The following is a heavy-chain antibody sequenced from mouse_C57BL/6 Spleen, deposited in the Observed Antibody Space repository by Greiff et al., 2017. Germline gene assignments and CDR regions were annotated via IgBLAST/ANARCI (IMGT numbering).Heavy chain of an antibody. CDR1: GFTFSDYY. CDR2: ISNGGGST. CDR3: ARHVWEGYYAMDY. J-gene: IGHJ4*01. Sequence: DVKLVESGGGLVQPGGSLKLSCAASGFTFSDYYMYWVRQTPEKRLEWVAYISNGGGSTYYPDTVKGRFTISRDNAKNTLYLQMSRLKSEDTAMYYCARHVWEGYYAMDYWGQGTSVTVSS. V-gene: IGHV5-12*01. D-gene: IGHD4-1*01.